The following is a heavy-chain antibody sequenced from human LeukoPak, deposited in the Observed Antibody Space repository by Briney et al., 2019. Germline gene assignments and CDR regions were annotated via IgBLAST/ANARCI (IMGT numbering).Heavy chain of an antibody. D-gene: IGHD6-13*01. CDR3: ARDKVAAAGLQADDYYYYYMDV. CDR1: GYTFTGYY. J-gene: IGHJ6*03. Sequence: ASVKVSCKASGYTFTGYYMHWVRQAPGQGLGWMGWINPNNGVTSYAQKFQGRVTMTRDTSIRTAYMELSSLRSDDTAVYYCARDKVAAAGLQADDYYYYYMDVWGKGTTVTVSS. CDR2: INPNNGVT. V-gene: IGHV1-2*02.